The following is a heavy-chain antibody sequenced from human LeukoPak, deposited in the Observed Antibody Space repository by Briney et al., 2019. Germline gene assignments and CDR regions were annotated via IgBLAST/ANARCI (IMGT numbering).Heavy chain of an antibody. Sequence: SETLSLTCTVSGGSISSYYWSWIRQPPGKGLEWIGEINHSGSTNYNPSLKSRVTISVGTSKSQFSLKLNSVTAADTAVYYCAREVSDYDILTGWIDYWGQGALVSVSS. V-gene: IGHV4-34*01. J-gene: IGHJ4*02. CDR1: GGSISSYY. CDR3: AREVSDYDILTGWIDY. CDR2: INHSGST. D-gene: IGHD3-9*01.